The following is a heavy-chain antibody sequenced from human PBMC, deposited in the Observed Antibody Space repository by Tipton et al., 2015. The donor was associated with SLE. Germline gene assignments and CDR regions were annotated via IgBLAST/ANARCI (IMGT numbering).Heavy chain of an antibody. CDR3: AREGYSSSWYSAFDI. V-gene: IGHV3-74*01. J-gene: IGHJ3*02. Sequence: SLRLSCAASGFTFSSYWMHWVRQAPGKGLVWVSRINSDGSSTSYADSVKGRFTISRDNAKNTLYLQMNSLRAEDTAVYYCAREGYSSSWYSAFDIWGQATMVTVSS. CDR2: INSDGSST. D-gene: IGHD6-13*01. CDR1: GFTFSSYW.